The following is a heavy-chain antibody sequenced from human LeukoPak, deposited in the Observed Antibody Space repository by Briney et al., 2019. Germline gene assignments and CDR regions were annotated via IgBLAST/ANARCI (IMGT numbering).Heavy chain of an antibody. CDR3: ARGRIAARSVPTSKRGGALDY. D-gene: IGHD6-6*01. J-gene: IGHJ4*02. CDR1: GFTFSSYA. Sequence: GGSLRLSCAASGFTFSSYAMHWVRQAPGKGLEWVAVISYDGINKYYADSVKGRFTISRDKSKNTLYLQMNSLRAEDTAVYYCARGRIAARSVPTSKRGGALDYWGQGTLVTVSS. CDR2: ISYDGINK. V-gene: IGHV3-30-3*01.